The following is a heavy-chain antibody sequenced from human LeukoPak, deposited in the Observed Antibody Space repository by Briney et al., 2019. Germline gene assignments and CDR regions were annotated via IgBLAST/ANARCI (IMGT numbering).Heavy chain of an antibody. V-gene: IGHV3-7*01. CDR2: IKEDGSEK. CDR3: ARDVEDFDY. Sequence: GGSLRLSCAASGFMFSSYWMSWVRQAPGKGLEWVADIKEDGSEKSYVDSVKGRFTISRDNAKNSLYLQMNSLRAEDTAVYYCARDVEDFDYWGQGTLVTVSS. J-gene: IGHJ4*02. CDR1: GFMFSSYW. D-gene: IGHD1-1*01.